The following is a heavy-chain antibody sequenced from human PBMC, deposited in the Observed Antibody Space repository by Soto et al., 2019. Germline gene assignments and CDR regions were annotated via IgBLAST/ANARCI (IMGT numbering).Heavy chain of an antibody. CDR1: GGSVRVSY. CDR3: ARGQVNRRYYYGSGSHWGRPHNWFDP. D-gene: IGHD3-10*01. V-gene: IGHV4-34*01. CDR2: INHSGST. Sequence: PSGTLALSCAVYGGSVRVSYWGWICQPPGKGLEWIGEINHSGSTNYNPSLKSRVTISVDTSKNQFSLKLSSVTAADTAVYYCARGQVNRRYYYGSGSHWGRPHNWFDPWGQGTLVTVSS. J-gene: IGHJ5*02.